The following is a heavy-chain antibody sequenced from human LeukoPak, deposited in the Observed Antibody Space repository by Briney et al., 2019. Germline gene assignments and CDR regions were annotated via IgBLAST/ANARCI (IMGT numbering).Heavy chain of an antibody. CDR3: ARVGYYGSGSSFDI. V-gene: IGHV3-66*01. CDR2: IYSGGST. CDR1: GFAVSSNY. J-gene: IGHJ3*02. D-gene: IGHD3-10*01. Sequence: PGGPLRLSCAASGFAVSSNYMSWVRQAPGKGLEWVSVIYSGGSTYYADSVKGRFTISRDNSKNTLYLQMNSLRAEDTAVYYCARVGYYGSGSSFDIWGQGTMVTVSS.